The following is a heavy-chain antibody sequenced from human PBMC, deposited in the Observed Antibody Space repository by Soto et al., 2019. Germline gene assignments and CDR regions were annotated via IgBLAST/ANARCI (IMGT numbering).Heavy chain of an antibody. CDR3: ARQGFGELHGLVEV. D-gene: IGHD3-10*01. J-gene: IGHJ6*02. CDR2: MGYNGFT. Sequence: QVQLQESGPGLVKPSETLSLTCTISGGPMNNYYCSWFRQPRGQGLEWIGYMGYNGFTRYNPSLRSRVALSLDTTNNHLPLILSSLTAADTALYYCARQGFGELHGLVEVWGQGITVTVSS. CDR1: GGPMNNYY. V-gene: IGHV4-59*08.